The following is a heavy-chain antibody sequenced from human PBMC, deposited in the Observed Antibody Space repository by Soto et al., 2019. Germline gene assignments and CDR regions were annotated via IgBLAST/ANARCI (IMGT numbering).Heavy chain of an antibody. J-gene: IGHJ5*02. V-gene: IGHV3-9*01. CDR2: ISWNSGSI. Sequence: VQLVESGGGLVQPGRSLRLSCAASGFTFDDYAMHWVRQAPGKGLEWVSGISWNSGSIGYADSVKGRFTISRDNAKNSLYLQMNSLRAEDTALYYCAKDACEKWLRLSGCWFDPWGQGTLVTVSS. D-gene: IGHD5-12*01. CDR3: AKDACEKWLRLSGCWFDP. CDR1: GFTFDDYA.